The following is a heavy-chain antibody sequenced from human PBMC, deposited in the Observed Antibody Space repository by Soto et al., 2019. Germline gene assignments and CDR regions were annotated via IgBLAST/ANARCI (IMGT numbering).Heavy chain of an antibody. J-gene: IGHJ4*02. Sequence: SETLSLTCTVSGGSISSYYWSWIRQPPGEGLEWIGYIYYSGSTNYNPSLKSRVTISVDTSKNQFSLKLSSVTAADTAVYYCATYGSGSYKYYFDYWGQGTLVTVSS. CDR3: ATYGSGSYKYYFDY. CDR1: GGSISSYY. CDR2: IYYSGST. D-gene: IGHD3-10*01. V-gene: IGHV4-59*08.